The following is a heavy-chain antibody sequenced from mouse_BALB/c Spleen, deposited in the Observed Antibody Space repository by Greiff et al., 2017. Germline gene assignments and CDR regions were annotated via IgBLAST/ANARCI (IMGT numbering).Heavy chain of an antibody. D-gene: IGHD2-4*01. V-gene: IGHV1S56*01. Sequence: QVQLQQSGPELVKPGASVRISCKASGYTFTSYYIHWVKQRPGQGLEWIGWIYPGNVNTKYNEKFKGKATLTADKSSSTAYMQLSSLTSEDSAVYFCARYYYDYGSFYYFDYWGQGTTLTVSS. CDR3: ARYYYDYGSFYYFDY. CDR1: GYTFTSYY. J-gene: IGHJ2*01. CDR2: IYPGNVNT.